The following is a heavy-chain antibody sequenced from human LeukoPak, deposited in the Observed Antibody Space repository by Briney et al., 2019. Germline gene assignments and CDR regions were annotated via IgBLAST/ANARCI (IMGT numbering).Heavy chain of an antibody. J-gene: IGHJ4*02. CDR3: ATYTQYFGASGTDY. V-gene: IGHV3-7*01. CDR1: GFTFSTYW. CDR2: IKQVGSEG. D-gene: IGHD3-10*01. Sequence: GWSLILSCAASGFTFSTYWMSWVRQAPGQWLEWLANIKQVGSEGYYVDSVKGRFTISRDNAKNSVYLQMTSLRAEHTAVYYCATYTQYFGASGTDYWGQGTLVTVSS.